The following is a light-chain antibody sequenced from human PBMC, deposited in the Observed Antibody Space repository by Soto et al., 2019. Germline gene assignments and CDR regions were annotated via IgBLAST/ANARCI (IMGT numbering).Light chain of an antibody. V-gene: IGKV3-20*01. CDR1: QSVSNNY. J-gene: IGKJ1*01. CDR2: GES. Sequence: EIVLTQSPGTLSLSPGERATLSCRASQSVSNNYLAWYQQKPGQAPRLRIYGESNRATGIPDRFSGSGSGTDFTLTISRLEPEDFAVYYCQQYGSSGTFGQGTKVEIK. CDR3: QQYGSSGT.